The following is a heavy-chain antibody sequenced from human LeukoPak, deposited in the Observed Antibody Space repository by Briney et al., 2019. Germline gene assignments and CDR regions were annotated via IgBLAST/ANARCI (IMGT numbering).Heavy chain of an antibody. CDR2: IYSGGST. CDR3: AREGRRLLEWLFPYYYGMDV. CDR1: GFTFSGHG. Sequence: GGSLRLSCAASGFTFSGHGMHWVRQAPGKGLEWVSVIYSGGSTYYADSVKGRFTISRDNSKNTLYLQMNSLRAEDTAVYYCAREGRRLLEWLFPYYYGMDVWGQGTTVTVSS. V-gene: IGHV3-66*01. D-gene: IGHD3-3*01. J-gene: IGHJ6*02.